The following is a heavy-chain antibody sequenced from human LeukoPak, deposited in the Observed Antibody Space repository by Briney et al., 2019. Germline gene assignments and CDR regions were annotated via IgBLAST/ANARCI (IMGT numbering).Heavy chain of an antibody. CDR1: GYSFTGYY. Sequence: GASVKVSCKASGYSFTGYYMLWVRQAPGQGLEWMGWLNSRSGDTKYAQKFQGRVTMTRDASINTAYMELSRLTSDDTAVYYCARARYFDWLYGFDIWGQGTMVTVSS. CDR3: ARARYFDWLYGFDI. CDR2: LNSRSGDT. D-gene: IGHD3-9*01. V-gene: IGHV1-2*02. J-gene: IGHJ3*02.